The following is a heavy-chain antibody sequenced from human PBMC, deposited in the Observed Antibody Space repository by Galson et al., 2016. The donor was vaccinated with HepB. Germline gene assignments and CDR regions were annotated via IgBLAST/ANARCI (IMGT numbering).Heavy chain of an antibody. V-gene: IGHV4-59*01. J-gene: IGHJ3*02. CDR3: ARQLCFEEYDSFDI. CDR2: IYSSGST. D-gene: IGHD5-18*01. CDR1: GGSISNYY. Sequence: SETLSLTCTISGGSISNYYWSWIRQPPGKRLEWIGYIYSSGSTNYNPSLKSRVTISIDTYKNQFFLKLGSVTAADTAGYYCARQLCFEEYDSFDIWGQGTMVTVSS.